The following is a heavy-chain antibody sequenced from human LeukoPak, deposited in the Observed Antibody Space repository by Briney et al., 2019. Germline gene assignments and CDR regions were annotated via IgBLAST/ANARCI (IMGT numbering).Heavy chain of an antibody. D-gene: IGHD6-6*01. Sequence: PSQTLSLTCTVSGGSISSYYWSWIRQPAGKGLEWIGRIYTSGSTNYNPSLKSRVTMSVDTSKNQFSLKLSAVTAADTAVYYCARDQGSSSSLDYYYYYMDVWGKGTTVTVSS. J-gene: IGHJ6*03. CDR1: GGSISSYY. CDR2: IYTSGST. CDR3: ARDQGSSSSLDYYYYYMDV. V-gene: IGHV4-4*07.